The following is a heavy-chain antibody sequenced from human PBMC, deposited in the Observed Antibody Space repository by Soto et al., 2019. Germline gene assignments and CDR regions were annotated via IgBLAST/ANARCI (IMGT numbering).Heavy chain of an antibody. Sequence: PSETLSLTCTVSGGSISSGGYYWSWIRQHPGKGLEWIGYIYYSGSTYYNPSLKSRVTISVDTSKNQSSLKLSSVTAADTAVYYCARGVAVAVDAFDIWGQGTMVTVSS. CDR1: GGSISSGGYY. CDR2: IYYSGST. J-gene: IGHJ3*02. CDR3: ARGVAVAVDAFDI. V-gene: IGHV4-31*03. D-gene: IGHD6-19*01.